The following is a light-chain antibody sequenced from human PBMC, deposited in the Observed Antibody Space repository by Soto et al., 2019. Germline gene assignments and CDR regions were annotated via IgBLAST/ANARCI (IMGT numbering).Light chain of an antibody. CDR2: DVN. CDR3: SSFTSSNTYV. V-gene: IGLV2-18*02. CDR1: SSDIGAYNR. J-gene: IGLJ1*01. Sequence: SGLTQPPSVSGSPGRSVAISCPGTSSDIGAYNRVSWYQQPPGTAPKLMIYDVNNRPSGVPDRFSGSKSGNTASLTISGLQADDEADYYCSSFTSSNTYVFGTGTKVTVL.